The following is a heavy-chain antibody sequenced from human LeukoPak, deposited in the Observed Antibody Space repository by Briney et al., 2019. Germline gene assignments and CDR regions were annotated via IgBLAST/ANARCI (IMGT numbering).Heavy chain of an antibody. Sequence: SETLSLTCAVYGGSFSGYYWSWIRQPPGKGLEWIGEINHSGSTNYNPSLKSRVTISVDTSKNQFSLKLSSVTAADTAVYYCAGVLGDGYNPYYFDYWGQGTLVTVSS. CDR2: INHSGST. J-gene: IGHJ4*02. CDR1: GGSFSGYY. V-gene: IGHV4-34*01. CDR3: AGVLGDGYNPYYFDY. D-gene: IGHD5-24*01.